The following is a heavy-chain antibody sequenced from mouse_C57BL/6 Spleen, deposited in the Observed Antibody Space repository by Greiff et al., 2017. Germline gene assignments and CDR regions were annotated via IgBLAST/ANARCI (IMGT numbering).Heavy chain of an antibody. V-gene: IGHV1-42*01. CDR3: ARCYDYDVFDY. J-gene: IGHJ2*01. CDR2: INPSTGGT. CDR1: GYSFTGYY. D-gene: IGHD2-4*01. Sequence: EVQGVESGPELVKPGASVKISCKASGYSFTGYYMNWVKQSPEKSLEWIGEINPSTGGTTYNQKFKAKATLTVDKSSSTAYMQLKSLTSEDSAVYYCARCYDYDVFDYWGQGTTLTVSS.